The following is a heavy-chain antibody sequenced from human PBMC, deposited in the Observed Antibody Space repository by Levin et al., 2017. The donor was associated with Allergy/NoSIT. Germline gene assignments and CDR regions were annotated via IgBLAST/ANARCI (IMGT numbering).Heavy chain of an antibody. CDR3: ARDLVYSSSWYGTTGPDAFDS. CDR2: ISSSSSYI. J-gene: IGHJ3*02. D-gene: IGHD6-13*01. CDR1: GFTFSSYS. V-gene: IGHV3-21*01. Sequence: GESLKISCAASGFTFSSYSMNWVRQAPGKGLEWVSSISSSSSYIYYADSVKGRFTISRDNAKNSLYLQMNSLRAEDTAVYYCARDLVYSSSWYGTTGPDAFDSWGQGTMVTVSS.